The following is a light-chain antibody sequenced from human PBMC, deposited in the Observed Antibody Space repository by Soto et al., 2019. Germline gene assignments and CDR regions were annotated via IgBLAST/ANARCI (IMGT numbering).Light chain of an antibody. CDR3: QQFNNYTLT. CDR2: DAS. Sequence: IQMTQSPSSLSASVGDRVTITCRASQSISRYLNWYQQKQGKAPKLXIYDASSLESGVPSRFSGSGSGTDFTLTISSLQPEDFATYYCQQFNNYTLTFGGGTKVDIK. CDR1: QSISRY. J-gene: IGKJ4*01. V-gene: IGKV1D-13*01.